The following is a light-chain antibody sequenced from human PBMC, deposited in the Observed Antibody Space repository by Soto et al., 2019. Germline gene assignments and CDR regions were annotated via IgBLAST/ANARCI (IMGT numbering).Light chain of an antibody. V-gene: IGKV3-11*01. CDR2: DAS. Sequence: EIVLTQSPGTLSLPPGARAPLSCRARQSISSYLAWYPKHPGQAPRLLIYDASSRATGIPARFSGSGSGTDFTLTISSLEPEDFAVYYCQQLTDWPPQWTFGQGTK. J-gene: IGKJ1*01. CDR1: QSISSY. CDR3: QQLTDWPPQWT.